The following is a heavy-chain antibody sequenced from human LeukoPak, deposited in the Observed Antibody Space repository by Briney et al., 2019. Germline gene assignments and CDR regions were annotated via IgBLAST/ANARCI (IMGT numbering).Heavy chain of an antibody. D-gene: IGHD3-9*01. CDR3: AKIPSYPNFDWLLSFDAFDI. J-gene: IGHJ3*02. CDR1: GFTFSSYA. CDR2: ISGSGGST. V-gene: IGHV3-23*01. Sequence: PGGSLRLSCAASGFTFSSYAMSWVRQAPGKGLEWVSAISGSGGSTYYADSVKGRFTISRDNSKNTLYLQMNSLRAEDTAVYYCAKIPSYPNFDWLLSFDAFDIWGQGTMVTVSS.